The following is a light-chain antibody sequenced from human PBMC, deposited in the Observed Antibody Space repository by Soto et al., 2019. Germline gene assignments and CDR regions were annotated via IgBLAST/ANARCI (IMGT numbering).Light chain of an antibody. J-gene: IGKJ1*01. V-gene: IGKV3-11*01. CDR2: DAS. CDR3: QQSYNTPRT. CDR1: QSVSSD. Sequence: IVLTQSPGTVAVSPGERVTLSCRASQSVSSDLAWYQQKPGQSPRLLIYDASYRATGVPARFSGGGSGTDFTLTITSLQPEDFATYYCQQSYNTPRTFGQGTKVDIK.